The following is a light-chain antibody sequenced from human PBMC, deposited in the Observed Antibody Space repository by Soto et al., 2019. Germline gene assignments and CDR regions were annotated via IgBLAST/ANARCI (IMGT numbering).Light chain of an antibody. J-gene: IGKJ1*01. CDR2: AAS. V-gene: IGKV1-39*01. CDR1: QSISSY. Sequence: DVQMTQSPSSVSASVGDRVTITCRASQSISSYLNWYQQKPGKAPKLLIYAASSLQSGVPSRFSGSGSGTDFTLTISSLKPEDFATYYCQQSYSTPPTFGQGTKVDIK. CDR3: QQSYSTPPT.